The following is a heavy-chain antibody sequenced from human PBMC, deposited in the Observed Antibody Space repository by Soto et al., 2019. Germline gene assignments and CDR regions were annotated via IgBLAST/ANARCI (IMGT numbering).Heavy chain of an antibody. CDR1: GGSVTSSTYY. CDR2: IYYSGTT. Sequence: QLHLQESGPGLVKPSETLSLTCSVSGGSVTSSTYYWGWIRQPPGKGLEWIGNIYYSGTTYFNPSLKSRRTISVHTSKNQFSLRLSSVTATDTAVYYCARLSAITKGRCFDPWGQGTLVTVSS. CDR3: ARLSAITKGRCFDP. D-gene: IGHD1-20*01. J-gene: IGHJ5*02. V-gene: IGHV4-39*01.